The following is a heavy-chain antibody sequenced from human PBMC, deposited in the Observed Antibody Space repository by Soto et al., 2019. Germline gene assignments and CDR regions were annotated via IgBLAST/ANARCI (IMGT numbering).Heavy chain of an antibody. V-gene: IGHV1-18*01. D-gene: IGHD1-26*01. CDR1: GYTFTSYG. Sequence: QVQLVQSGAEVKKPGASVKVSCKASGYTFTSYGISWVRQAPGQGLEWMGWISANTGNTNFAQKLQGRVTITTDTSASTAYMELRSVRCDDTAVFYCSRDGRQSGGYGGYYFDYWGQGTLVTVSS. CDR2: ISANTGNT. CDR3: SRDGRQSGGYGGYYFDY. J-gene: IGHJ4*02.